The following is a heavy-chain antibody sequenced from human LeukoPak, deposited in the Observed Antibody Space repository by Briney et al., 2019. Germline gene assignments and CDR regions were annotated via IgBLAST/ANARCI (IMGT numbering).Heavy chain of an antibody. CDR3: ASYPRAAGSSSYYFDY. J-gene: IGHJ4*02. V-gene: IGHV1-3*01. D-gene: IGHD6-13*01. CDR2: INAGNGNT. Sequence: ASVKVSCKASGYTFTSYAMHWVRQAPGQRLEWMGWINAGNGNTKYSQKFQGRVTITRDTSASTAYMELSSLRSEDTAVYYCASYPRAAGSSSYYFDYWGQGTLVTVSS. CDR1: GYTFTSYA.